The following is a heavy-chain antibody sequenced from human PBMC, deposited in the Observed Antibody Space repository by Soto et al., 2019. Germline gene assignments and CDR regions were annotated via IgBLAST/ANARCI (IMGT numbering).Heavy chain of an antibody. CDR3: ARAYFDSCHGYDL. CDR2: IFTRDSET. J-gene: IGHJ5*02. Sequence: GESLKISCKGPGHLFNNHWIGWVRQTPGKGLEWMGLIFTRDSETKTSPSFQGHVSFSVDNSINTVYLQWTSLKTTDTGIYFCARAYFDSCHGYDLWGQGTLVAVFS. D-gene: IGHD3-9*01. CDR1: GHLFNNHW. V-gene: IGHV5-51*01.